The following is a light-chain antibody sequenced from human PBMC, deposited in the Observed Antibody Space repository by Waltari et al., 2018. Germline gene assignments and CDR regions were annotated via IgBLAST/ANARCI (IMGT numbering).Light chain of an antibody. CDR3: QQSYSMFALT. Sequence: DLQMTPSPSSLSASVGDSVTLTCRASQSIATYLSWYQQKPGKAPKFLIYAASGLQSGVPSRFSGSGSGTDFTLTISSLQPEDFATYYCQQSYSMFALTFGGGTKVEIK. CDR1: QSIATY. J-gene: IGKJ4*01. V-gene: IGKV1-39*01. CDR2: AAS.